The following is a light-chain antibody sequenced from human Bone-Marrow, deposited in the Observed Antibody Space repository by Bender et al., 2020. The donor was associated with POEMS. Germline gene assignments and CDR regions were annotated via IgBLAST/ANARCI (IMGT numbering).Light chain of an antibody. V-gene: IGLV3-1*01. CDR3: QTWDSSAAAVV. Sequence: SYEVTQPPSVSVSPGQTASLTCSGEEVGDKYVSWYQQKPGQSPVLVIYKDNKRPSGRPERVSGSNSGNTATLTISGTQAMDEADYYCQTWDSSAAAVVFGGGTKLTVL. CDR2: KDN. J-gene: IGLJ2*01. CDR1: EVGDKY.